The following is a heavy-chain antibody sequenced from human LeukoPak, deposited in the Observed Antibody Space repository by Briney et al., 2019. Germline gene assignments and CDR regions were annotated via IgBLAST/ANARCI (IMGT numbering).Heavy chain of an antibody. V-gene: IGHV4-59*01. D-gene: IGHD6-19*01. CDR3: ARGLSGYSSGWDAFDI. J-gene: IGHJ3*02. Sequence: SETLSLTCTVSGDSISSYFWSWIRRPPGKGLEWIGYIYYSGSTNYNPSLKSRVTISVDTSKNQFSQRLSSVTAADTAVYYCARGLSGYSSGWDAFDIWGHGTMVTVSS. CDR1: GDSISSYF. CDR2: IYYSGST.